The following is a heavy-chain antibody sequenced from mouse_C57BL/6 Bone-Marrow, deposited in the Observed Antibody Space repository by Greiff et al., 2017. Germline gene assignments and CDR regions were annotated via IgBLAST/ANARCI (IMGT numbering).Heavy chain of an antibody. Sequence: QVQLQQPGAELVRPGSSVKMSCKASGYTFTSYWMDWVKQRPGQGLEWIGNIYPYDRENQYNQKFKDKATLTVDKSSSTAYMQLSSLTSEESAVYYCASSNYMVTWFAYWGQGTLVPVSA. CDR2: IYPYDREN. D-gene: IGHD2-5*01. J-gene: IGHJ3*01. CDR1: GYTFTSYW. V-gene: IGHV1-61*01. CDR3: ASSNYMVTWFAY.